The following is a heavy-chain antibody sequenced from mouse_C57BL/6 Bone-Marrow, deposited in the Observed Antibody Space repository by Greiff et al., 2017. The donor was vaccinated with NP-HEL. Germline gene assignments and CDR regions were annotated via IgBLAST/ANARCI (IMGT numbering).Heavy chain of an antibody. CDR2: IDPSDSET. J-gene: IGHJ4*01. CDR1: GYTFTSYW. D-gene: IGHD2-2*01. CDR3: ARWLPRVYAMDY. Sequence: VQLQQPGAELVRPGSSVKLSCKASGYTFTSYWMHWVKQRPIQGLEWIGNIDPSDSETHYNQKFKDKATLTVDKSSSTAYMQLSILTSEVSAVYYCARWLPRVYAMDYWGQGTSVTVSS. V-gene: IGHV1-52*01.